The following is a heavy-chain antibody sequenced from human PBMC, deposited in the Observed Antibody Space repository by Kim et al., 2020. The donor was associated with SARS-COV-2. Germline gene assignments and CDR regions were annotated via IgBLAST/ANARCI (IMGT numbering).Heavy chain of an antibody. CDR3: AKGLQSHAYFVAMDV. D-gene: IGHD3-16*01. CDR1: GFDFDTFA. J-gene: IGHJ6*02. V-gene: IGHV3-23*01. CDR2: ITAHNVFM. Sequence: GGSLRLSCEGSGFDFDTFAITWVRQAPGKGLEWVSRITAHNVFMYYANSVKGRFTASRDNSKAYLQMKGLRGEDTAMYYCAKGLQSHAYFVAMDVWGQGT.